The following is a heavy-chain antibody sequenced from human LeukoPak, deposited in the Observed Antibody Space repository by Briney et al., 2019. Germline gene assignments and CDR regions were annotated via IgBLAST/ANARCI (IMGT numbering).Heavy chain of an antibody. CDR2: ISSTGGST. D-gene: IGHD6-19*01. V-gene: IGHV3-23*01. CDR3: ARGYSSLDP. J-gene: IGHJ5*02. CDR1: GFTFSSYA. Sequence: PGGSLRLSCAASGFTFSSYAMSWVRQAPGKGLEWVSGISSTGGSTYYADSVKGWFTISRDNSKNTLYLHMNSLTAEDTAVYYCARGYSSLDPWGQGTLVTVSS.